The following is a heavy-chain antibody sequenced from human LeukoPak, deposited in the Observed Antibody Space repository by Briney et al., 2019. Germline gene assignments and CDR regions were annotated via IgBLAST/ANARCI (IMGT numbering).Heavy chain of an antibody. D-gene: IGHD6-25*01. CDR1: GGSISSSSYY. J-gene: IGHJ2*01. CDR3: ARAMGIAAERGGWYFDL. V-gene: IGHV4-39*07. CDR2: IYYSGST. Sequence: SETLSLTCTVSGGSISSSSYYWGWIRQPPGKGLEWIGSIYYSGSTYYNPSLKSRVTISVDTSKNQFSLKLSSVTAADTAVYYCARAMGIAAERGGWYFDLWGRGTLVTVSS.